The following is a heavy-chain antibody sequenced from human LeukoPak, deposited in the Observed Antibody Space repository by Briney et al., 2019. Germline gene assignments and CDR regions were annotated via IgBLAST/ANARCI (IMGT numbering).Heavy chain of an antibody. V-gene: IGHV4-30-4*01. CDR3: ARTYDTSGSPFDY. CDR2: IYYSGNT. J-gene: IGHJ4*02. D-gene: IGHD3-22*01. Sequence: SETLSLTCTVSGGSISSDDYFWSWIRQPPGKGLEWIGFIYYSGNTYYKPSLKNRVSISVDTSKNQFSLTVSSVTAADTAVYYCARTYDTSGSPFDYWGQGTLVTVSS. CDR1: GGSISSDDYF.